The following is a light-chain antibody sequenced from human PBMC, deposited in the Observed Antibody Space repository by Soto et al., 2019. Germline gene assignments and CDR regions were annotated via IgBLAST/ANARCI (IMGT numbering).Light chain of an antibody. CDR2: GAS. Sequence: EIGFTQSPVSLALSPAETATLSCRASQSVNSRLAWWQHKPGRAPRIFLSGASTRGSGITPRFRDWGYGRALSIPTIRVVPADVVSSYFWQYFPSSITFGRGTRMEI. V-gene: IGKV3-11*02. CDR3: WQYFPSSIT. J-gene: IGKJ5*01. CDR1: QSVNSR.